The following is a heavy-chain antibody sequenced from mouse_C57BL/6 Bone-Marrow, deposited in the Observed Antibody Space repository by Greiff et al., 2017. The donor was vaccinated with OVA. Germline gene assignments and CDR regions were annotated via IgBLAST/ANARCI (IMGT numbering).Heavy chain of an antibody. J-gene: IGHJ3*01. CDR2: INPYNGGT. V-gene: IGHV1-19*01. CDR3: ARTLLREFAY. D-gene: IGHD1-2*01. CDR1: GYTFTDYY. Sequence: VQLQQSGPVLVKPGASVKMSCKASGYTFTDYYMNWVKQSHGKSLEWIGVINPYNGGTSYNQKFKGKATLTVDKSSSTAYMELNSLTSEDSAVYYCARTLLREFAYWGQGTLVTVSA.